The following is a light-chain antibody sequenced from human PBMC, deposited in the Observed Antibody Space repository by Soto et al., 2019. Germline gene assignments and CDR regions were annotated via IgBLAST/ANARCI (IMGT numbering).Light chain of an antibody. CDR1: SSDVGGYNY. CDR3: SSYAGSNIL. J-gene: IGLJ2*01. CDR2: EVT. Sequence: QSVLTQPPSESGSPGQSVTISCTGTSSDVGGYNYVSWYQQHPGKAPKLMIYEVTKRPSAVPDRFSGSKSGNTASLTVSGLQAEDEADYYCSSYAGSNILFGGGTQLTVL. V-gene: IGLV2-8*01.